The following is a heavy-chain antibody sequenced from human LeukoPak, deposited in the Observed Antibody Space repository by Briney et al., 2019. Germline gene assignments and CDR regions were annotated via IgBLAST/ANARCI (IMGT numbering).Heavy chain of an antibody. CDR1: GFTLSDYW. CDR2: IKKDGIEK. V-gene: IGHV3-7*01. Sequence: GGSLRLSCAVSGFTLSDYWMSWVRQAPGKGLEWVANIKKDGIEKNYVDSVKGRFTISRDNAGNSLFLQMNSLGVEDTAVYFCARERGGGIVSAGTKIEGDYWGQGTLVTVSS. CDR3: ARERGGGIVSAGTKIEGDY. D-gene: IGHD2-2*01. J-gene: IGHJ4*02.